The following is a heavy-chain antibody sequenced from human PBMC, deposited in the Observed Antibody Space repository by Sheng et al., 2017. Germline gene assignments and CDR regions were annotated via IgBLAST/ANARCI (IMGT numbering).Heavy chain of an antibody. V-gene: IGHV3-23*04. J-gene: IGHJ4*02. CDR1: GFTFSSYG. D-gene: IGHD5-12*01. CDR2: ISGSGGST. CDR3: AKDVSGRDGYNSFYFDY. Sequence: EVQLVESGGGLVQPGGTLRLSCAASGFTFSSYGMSWVRQAPGKGLEWVSAISGSGGSTYYADSVKGRFTISRDNSKNTLYLQMNSLRAEDTAVYYCAKDVSGRDGYNSFYFDYWGQGTLVTVSS.